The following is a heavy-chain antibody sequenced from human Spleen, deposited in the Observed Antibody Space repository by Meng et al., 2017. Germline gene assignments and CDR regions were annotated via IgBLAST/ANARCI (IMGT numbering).Heavy chain of an antibody. CDR1: GFTFSDYY. D-gene: IGHD4-23*01. V-gene: IGHV3-11*01. CDR2: ISTSGNTI. J-gene: IGHJ4*02. Sequence: QVQFVESGGGVVQPGRSLRLSCAASGFTFSDYYMSWIRQAPGKGLEWISYISTSGNTIYYTDSVKGRFAISRDNAKNSLYLQMSSLRAEDTAVYYCARGFNGGNSGAFGYWGQGTLVTVSS. CDR3: ARGFNGGNSGAFGY.